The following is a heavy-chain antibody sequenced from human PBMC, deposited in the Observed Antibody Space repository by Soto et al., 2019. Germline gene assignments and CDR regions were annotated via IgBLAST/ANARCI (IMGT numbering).Heavy chain of an antibody. V-gene: IGHV6-1*01. CDR3: ARVLIADYSNYGGLDY. J-gene: IGHJ4*02. CDR1: GDSVSSNSAA. D-gene: IGHD4-4*01. Sequence: SQTLSLTCAISGDSVSSNSAAWNWIRQSPSRGLEWLGRTYYRSKWYNDYAVSVKSRITINPDTSKNQFSLQLNSVTPEDTAVYYCARVLIADYSNYGGLDYWGQGTLVTVSS. CDR2: TYYRSKWYN.